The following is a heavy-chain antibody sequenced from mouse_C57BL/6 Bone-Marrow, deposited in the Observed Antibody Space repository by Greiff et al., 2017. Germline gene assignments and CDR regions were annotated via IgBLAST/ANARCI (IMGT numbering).Heavy chain of an antibody. CDR3: ARLGYQYYYAMDY. D-gene: IGHD3-3*01. J-gene: IGHJ4*01. V-gene: IGHV1-81*01. Sequence: VQRVESGAELARPGASVKLYCKASGYTFTSYGISWVKQRTGQGLEWIGEIYPRSGNTYYNETFKGKATLTADKSSSTAYMELRSLTSEDSAVYFCARLGYQYYYAMDYWGQGTSVTVSS. CDR2: IYPRSGNT. CDR1: GYTFTSYG.